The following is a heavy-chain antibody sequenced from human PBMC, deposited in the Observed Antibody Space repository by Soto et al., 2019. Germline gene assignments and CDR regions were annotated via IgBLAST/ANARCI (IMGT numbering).Heavy chain of an antibody. CDR3: AKGDKSDYDFWSGYSHPFDY. J-gene: IGHJ4*02. CDR2: ISGSGGST. CDR1: GFTFSSYA. D-gene: IGHD3-3*01. Sequence: GGSLRLSCAASGFTFSSYAMSWVRQAPGKGLEWVSAISGSGGSTYYADSVKGRFTISRDNSKNTLYLQMNSLRAEDTAVYYCAKGDKSDYDFWSGYSHPFDYWGQGTLVTVSS. V-gene: IGHV3-23*01.